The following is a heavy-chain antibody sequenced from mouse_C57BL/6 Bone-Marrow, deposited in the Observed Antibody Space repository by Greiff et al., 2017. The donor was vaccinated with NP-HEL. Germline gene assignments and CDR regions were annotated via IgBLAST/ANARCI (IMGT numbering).Heavy chain of an antibody. CDR3: AYYYGSSLAY. CDR1: GYAFSSSW. J-gene: IGHJ2*01. CDR2: IYPGDGDT. V-gene: IGHV1-82*01. Sequence: QVQLQQSGPELVKPGASVKISCKASGYAFSSSWMNWVKQRPGKGLEWIGRIYPGDGDTNYNGKFKGKATLTADKSSSTAYMQLSSLTSEDSAVYFCAYYYGSSLAYWGQGTTLTVSS. D-gene: IGHD1-1*01.